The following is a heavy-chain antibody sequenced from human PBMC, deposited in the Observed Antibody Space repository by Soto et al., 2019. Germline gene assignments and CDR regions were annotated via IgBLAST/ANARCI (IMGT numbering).Heavy chain of an antibody. CDR3: ARASGYGVGAFDI. D-gene: IGHD4-17*01. V-gene: IGHV1-18*01. Sequence: QVQLVQSGAEVKKPGASVKVSCKASGYTFNNYGVSWVRQAPGQGLEWMGWISAYSGNKNYAQKLQDRVTMTTDTSTSKAYLELRSLRSDDTAVYYCARASGYGVGAFDIWGQGTMVTVSS. J-gene: IGHJ3*02. CDR2: ISAYSGNK. CDR1: GYTFNNYG.